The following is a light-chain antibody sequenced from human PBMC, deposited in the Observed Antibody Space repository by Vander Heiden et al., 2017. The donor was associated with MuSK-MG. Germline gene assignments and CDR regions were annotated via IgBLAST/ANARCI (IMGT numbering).Light chain of an antibody. CDR1: SSDVGSYNL. J-gene: IGLJ3*02. V-gene: IGLV2-23*01. CDR3: SSDADSSTGV. Sequence: QPALTQPASVSGSPGQSITISCTGTSSDVGSYNLVSWYQQHTGKAPKLMICEGSKRPSGVESRFAGSKSGNTACLTITGHQAEDEADYCCSSDADSSTGVFGGGTKLTVL. CDR2: EGS.